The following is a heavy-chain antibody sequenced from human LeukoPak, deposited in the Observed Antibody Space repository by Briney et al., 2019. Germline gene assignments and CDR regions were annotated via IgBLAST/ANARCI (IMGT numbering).Heavy chain of an antibody. Sequence: ASLKVSCKALRYTFTRYYIHWVQQAPGQGLEWMGWINPDSGATNYAPKFKGGVNMTRDKSITTVYMELNRLTCHDTAAYYFAGDVKVGGYSYGSFDYWGQGALVTVSS. V-gene: IGHV1-2*02. CDR1: RYTFTRYY. CDR2: INPDSGAT. D-gene: IGHD5-18*01. CDR3: AGDVKVGGYSYGSFDY. J-gene: IGHJ4*01.